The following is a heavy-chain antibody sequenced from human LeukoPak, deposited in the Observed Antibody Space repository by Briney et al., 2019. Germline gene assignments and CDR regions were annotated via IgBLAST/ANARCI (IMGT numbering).Heavy chain of an antibody. CDR2: ISSSGSTI. J-gene: IGHJ4*02. D-gene: IGHD5-24*01. CDR3: ATGDGIGKHPRAYYFAN. CDR1: GFTFSSYE. V-gene: IGHV3-48*03. Sequence: PGGSLRLSCAASGFTFSSYEMNWVRQAPGKGLEWVSYISSSGSTIYYADSVKGRFTVSRDNAKNSLYLQMNNLRVDDTAVYYCATGDGIGKHPRAYYFANWGQGTLVTVSS.